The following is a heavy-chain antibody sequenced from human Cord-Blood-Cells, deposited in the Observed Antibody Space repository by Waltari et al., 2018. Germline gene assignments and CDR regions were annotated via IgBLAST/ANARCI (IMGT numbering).Heavy chain of an antibody. J-gene: IGHJ4*02. Sequence: QVQLQQWGAGLLKPSETLSLTCAVYGGSFSGYYWSWIRQPPGKGSEWIGEIKKSGSTNYNPSLKRRGPISVDTFKNQFSLKLSSVTAADTAMYYCASYYGSGSYYNDYWGQGTLVTVSS. V-gene: IGHV4-34*01. CDR1: GGSFSGYY. CDR3: ASYYGSGSYYNDY. CDR2: IKKSGST. D-gene: IGHD3-10*01.